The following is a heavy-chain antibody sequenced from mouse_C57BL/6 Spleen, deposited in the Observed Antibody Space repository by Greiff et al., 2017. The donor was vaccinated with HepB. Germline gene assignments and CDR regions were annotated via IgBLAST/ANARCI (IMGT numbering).Heavy chain of an antibody. CDR3: ARRAARGNLYYAMDY. Sequence: VKLQESGAELVKPGASVKMSCKASGYTFTTYPIEWMKQNHGKSLEWIGNFHPYNDDTKYNEKFKGKATLTVEKSSSTVYLELSRLTSDDSAVYYCARRAARGNLYYAMDYWGQGTSVTVSS. J-gene: IGHJ4*01. CDR1: GYTFTTYP. D-gene: IGHD3-3*01. CDR2: FHPYNDDT. V-gene: IGHV1-47*01.